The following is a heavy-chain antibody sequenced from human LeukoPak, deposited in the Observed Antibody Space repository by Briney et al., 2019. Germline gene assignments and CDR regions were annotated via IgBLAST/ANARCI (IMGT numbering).Heavy chain of an antibody. D-gene: IGHD2-2*01. J-gene: IGHJ5*02. CDR3: ARTTEDCSSTSCYQYWFDP. CDR1: GGSISSYY. CDR2: IYYSGST. Sequence: NSSETLSLTCTVSGGSISSYYWSWIRQPPGKGLEWIGYIYYSGSTHYNPSLKSRVTISVDTSKNQFSLKLNSVTAADTAVYYCARTTEDCSSTSCYQYWFDPWGQGTLVTVSS. V-gene: IGHV4-59*01.